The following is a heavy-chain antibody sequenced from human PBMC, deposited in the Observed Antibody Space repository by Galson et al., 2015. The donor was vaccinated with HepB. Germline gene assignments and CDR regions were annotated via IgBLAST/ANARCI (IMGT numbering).Heavy chain of an antibody. CDR3: ARWDEGMDV. J-gene: IGHJ6*02. D-gene: IGHD1-26*01. CDR2: IYYSGYT. V-gene: IGHV4-59*01. Sequence: ETLSLTCTVSGGSINNYYWVWMRQPPGRGLEWIGYIYYSGYTNYNPSLKTRVTISVDTSYNQFSLKMSSVTAADTAVYYCARWDEGMDVWGQGTTVTVSS. CDR1: GGSINNYY.